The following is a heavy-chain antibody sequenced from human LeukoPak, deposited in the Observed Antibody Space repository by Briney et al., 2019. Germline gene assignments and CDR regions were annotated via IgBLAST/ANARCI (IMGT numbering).Heavy chain of an antibody. J-gene: IGHJ1*01. D-gene: IGHD2-2*01. V-gene: IGHV3-11*06. Sequence: GGSLRLSCAASGFTFSDYYMSWIRQAPGKGLEWVSYISGSSSHTNYADSVKGRFTISRDNAKNTLYLQMNSLRAEDTAVYYCARDRLRCSSSTSCSFDWGQGTLVTVSS. CDR3: ARDRLRCSSSTSCSFD. CDR1: GFTFSDYY. CDR2: ISGSSSHT.